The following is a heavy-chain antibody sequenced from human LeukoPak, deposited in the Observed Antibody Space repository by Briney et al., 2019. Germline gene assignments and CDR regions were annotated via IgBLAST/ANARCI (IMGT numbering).Heavy chain of an antibody. Sequence: SETLSLTCTVSGGSISSSSYYWGWIRQPPGKGLEWIGSIYYSGSTYYNPSLKSRVTISVDTSKNQFSLKLSSVTAADTAVYYCARVAPERDSSSSFFDYWGQGTLVTVSS. CDR1: GGSISSSSYY. V-gene: IGHV4-39*01. J-gene: IGHJ4*02. CDR2: IYYSGST. D-gene: IGHD6-6*01. CDR3: ARVAPERDSSSSFFDY.